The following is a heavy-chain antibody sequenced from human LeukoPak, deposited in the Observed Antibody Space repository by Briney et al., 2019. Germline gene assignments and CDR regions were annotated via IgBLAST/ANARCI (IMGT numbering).Heavy chain of an antibody. V-gene: IGHV4-34*01. CDR2: INHSGST. J-gene: IGHJ4*02. Sequence: SETLSLTCAVYDGSFSGYYWSWIRQPPGKGLAWIGEINHSGSTNYNPSLKSRVTVSVDTSKNQFSLKLSSVTAADTAVYYCARGPGITAAGNFDYWGQGTLVTVSS. CDR1: DGSFSGYY. CDR3: ARGPGITAAGNFDY. D-gene: IGHD6-13*01.